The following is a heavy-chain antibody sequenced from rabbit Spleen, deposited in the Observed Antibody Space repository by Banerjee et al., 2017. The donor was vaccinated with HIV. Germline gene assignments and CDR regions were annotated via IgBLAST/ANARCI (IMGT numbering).Heavy chain of an antibody. CDR1: GIDFSSKYY. CDR2: IDTGDGDT. D-gene: IGHD2-1*01. V-gene: IGHV1S40*01. J-gene: IGHJ4*01. Sequence: QSLEESGGDLVQPEGSLTLTCTASGIDFSSKYYMCWVRQAPGKGLEWIACIDTGDGDTYYASWAKGRFTISKTSSTTVTLQMTSLTAADTATYFCVRDRANIGGDYGPYYFDLWGPGTLVTVS. CDR3: VRDRANIGGDYGPYYFDL.